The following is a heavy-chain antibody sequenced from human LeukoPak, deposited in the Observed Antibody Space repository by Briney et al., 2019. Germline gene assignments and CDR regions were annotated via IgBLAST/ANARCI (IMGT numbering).Heavy chain of an antibody. CDR2: INTNTGNP. CDR1: GYTFTSYA. J-gene: IGHJ5*01. Sequence: ASVKVSCEASGYTFTSYAMNWVRQAPGQGPEWMGWINTNTGNPTYAQGFTGRFVFSLDTSVSTAYLQISSLRAEDTAVYYCARAYQPLGGLSFPDSWGQGTLVTVSS. CDR3: ARAYQPLGGLSFPDS. V-gene: IGHV7-4-1*02. D-gene: IGHD3-16*02.